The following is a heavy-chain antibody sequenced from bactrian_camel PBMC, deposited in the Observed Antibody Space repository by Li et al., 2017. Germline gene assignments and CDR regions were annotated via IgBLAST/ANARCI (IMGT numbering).Heavy chain of an antibody. D-gene: IGHD6*01. Sequence: QLVESGGDSVQSGGSLRLSCAVSYMTSCMGWFRQRPGMEREGIVARDYDGTTTYANLVMGRFTAYEDRAKNILYHDMNSLRPEDTAMYYCAAAEHSWYCDQPKYWGQGTQVTVS. CDR3: AAAEHSWYCDQPKY. V-gene: IGHV3S53*01. CDR2: RDYDGTT. CDR1: YMTSC. J-gene: IGHJ4*01.